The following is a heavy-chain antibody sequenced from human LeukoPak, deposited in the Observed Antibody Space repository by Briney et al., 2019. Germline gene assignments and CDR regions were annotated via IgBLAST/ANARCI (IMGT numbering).Heavy chain of an antibody. CDR3: ARSYRADYYYGMDV. CDR2: MNQDGSEI. Sequence: GGSLRLSCVGSGFTFSRYWLNWVRQAPGKGLEWVANMNQDGSEIYYLDSVKGRFTISRDNSKNTLYLQMNSLRAEDTAVYYCARSYRADYYYGMDVWGQGTTVTVSS. CDR1: GFTFSRYW. J-gene: IGHJ6*02. V-gene: IGHV3-7*01. D-gene: IGHD1-14*01.